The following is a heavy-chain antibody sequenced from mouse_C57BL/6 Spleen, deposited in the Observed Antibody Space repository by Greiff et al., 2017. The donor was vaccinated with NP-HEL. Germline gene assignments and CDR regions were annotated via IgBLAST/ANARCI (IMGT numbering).Heavy chain of an antibody. J-gene: IGHJ3*01. D-gene: IGHD2-1*01. CDR3: ASYGNYFAY. CDR2: IDPETGGT. CDR1: GYTFTDYE. V-gene: IGHV1-15*01. Sequence: VQLQQSGAELVRPGASVTLSCKASGYTFTDYEMHWVKLTPVHGLEWIGAIDPETGGTAYNQKFKGKATLTVDKSSSTAYMQLSSLTSEDSAVYYCASYGNYFAYWGQGTLVTVSA.